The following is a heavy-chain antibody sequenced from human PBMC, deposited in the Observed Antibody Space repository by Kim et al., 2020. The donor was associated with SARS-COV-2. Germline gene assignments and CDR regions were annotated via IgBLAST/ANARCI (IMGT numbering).Heavy chain of an antibody. Sequence: SETLSLTCAVYGGSFSGYYWSWIRQPPGKGLEWIGEINHSGSTNYNPSLKSRVTISVDTSKNQFSLKLSSVTAADTAVYYCARGRLGKPRYCSSTSCFHFDYWGQGTLVTVSS. CDR1: GGSFSGYY. CDR2: INHSGST. D-gene: IGHD2-2*01. V-gene: IGHV4-34*01. CDR3: ARGRLGKPRYCSSTSCFHFDY. J-gene: IGHJ4*02.